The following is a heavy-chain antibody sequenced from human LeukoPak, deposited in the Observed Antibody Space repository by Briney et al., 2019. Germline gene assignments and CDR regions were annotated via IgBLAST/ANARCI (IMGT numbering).Heavy chain of an antibody. CDR2: IYHSGST. J-gene: IGHJ6*02. CDR3: ARPSRQVAPYYGMDV. Sequence: SETLSLTCTVSGGSISTYYWRWIRQPPGKGLEWIGDIYHSGSTNYNPSLKSRVTISVDTSKNQFSLTLSSVTAADTAVYFCARPSRQVAPYYGMDVWGQGTPVTVSS. D-gene: IGHD2-2*01. CDR1: GGSISTYY. V-gene: IGHV4-59*08.